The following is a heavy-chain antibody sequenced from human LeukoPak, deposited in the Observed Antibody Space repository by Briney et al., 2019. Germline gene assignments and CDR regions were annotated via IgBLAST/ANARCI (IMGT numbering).Heavy chain of an antibody. J-gene: IGHJ4*02. Sequence: SETLSLTCAVYGGSFGGYYWSWIRQPPGKGLEWIGEINHSGSTNYNPSLKSRVTISVDTSKNQFSLKLSSVTAADTAVYYCARRPYSSSSDYWGQGTLATVSS. CDR3: ARRPYSSSSDY. V-gene: IGHV4-34*01. D-gene: IGHD6-13*01. CDR1: GGSFGGYY. CDR2: INHSGST.